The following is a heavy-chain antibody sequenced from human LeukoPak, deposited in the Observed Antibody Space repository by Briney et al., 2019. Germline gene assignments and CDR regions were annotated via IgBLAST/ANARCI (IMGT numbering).Heavy chain of an antibody. CDR1: GLTFDVYA. Sequence: PGGSLRLSCAASGLTFDVYAVHWVRQAPGKGLEWVSGITWSNGEIAYADSVKGRFTISRDNAKNSLYLQTNSLRTEDTAVYYCAKSLRNGSGWASDYWGQGTLVTVSS. V-gene: IGHV3-9*01. J-gene: IGHJ4*02. CDR2: ITWSNGEI. CDR3: AKSLRNGSGWASDY. D-gene: IGHD6-19*01.